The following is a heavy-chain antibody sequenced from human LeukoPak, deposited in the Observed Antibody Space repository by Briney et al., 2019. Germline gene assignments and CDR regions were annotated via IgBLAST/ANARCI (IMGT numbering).Heavy chain of an antibody. CDR3: ARALDSSGHYDY. CDR1: GYSISSGYY. Sequence: PSETLSLTCAVSGYSISSGYYWGWIRQPPGKGLDWIGSIYHSGSTYYNPSLKSRVTISVDTSKNQFSLKLSSVTAADTAVYYCARALDSSGHYDYWGQGTLVTVSS. V-gene: IGHV4-38-2*01. J-gene: IGHJ4*02. CDR2: IYHSGST. D-gene: IGHD3-22*01.